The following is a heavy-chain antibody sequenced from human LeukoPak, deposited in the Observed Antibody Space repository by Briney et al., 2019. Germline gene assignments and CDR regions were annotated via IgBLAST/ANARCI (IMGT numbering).Heavy chain of an antibody. V-gene: IGHV1-2*02. Sequence: ASVKVSCKASGYTFTGYYMHWVRQAPGQGLEWMGWINPNSGGTNYAQKFQGRVTMTRDTSISTAYMELSRLRSDDTAVYYCARALSDYYGMDVWGQGTTVTVSS. D-gene: IGHD2-2*01. CDR3: ARALSDYYGMDV. J-gene: IGHJ6*02. CDR1: GYTFTGYY. CDR2: INPNSGGT.